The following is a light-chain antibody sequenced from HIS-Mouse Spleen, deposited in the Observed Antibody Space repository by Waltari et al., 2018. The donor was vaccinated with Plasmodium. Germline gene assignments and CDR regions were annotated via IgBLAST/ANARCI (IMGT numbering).Light chain of an antibody. CDR1: AFPNNY. CDR3: YSTDSSGNHRV. J-gene: IGLJ3*02. Sequence: SYDLTQPPSVSVSPGQTARITYSGEAFPNNYHYLYQQKSGQAPVLVIYEDSKRPSGIPERFSGSSSGTMATLTISGAQVEDEADYYCYSTDSSGNHRVFGGGTKLTVL. CDR2: EDS. V-gene: IGLV3-10*01.